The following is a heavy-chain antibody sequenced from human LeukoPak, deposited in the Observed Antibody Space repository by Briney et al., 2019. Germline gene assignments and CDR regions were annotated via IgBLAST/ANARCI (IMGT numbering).Heavy chain of an antibody. CDR2: IYYSGST. D-gene: IGHD6-13*01. V-gene: IGHV4-59*08. CDR1: GGSISSYF. Sequence: SETLSLTCTVSGGSISSYFWSWIRQPPGKGLEWIGYIYYSGSTNYNPSLKSRVTISVDTSKNQFSLKLSSVTAADTAVYYCARRWISSSWFDYWGQGTLVTVSS. J-gene: IGHJ4*02. CDR3: ARRWISSSWFDY.